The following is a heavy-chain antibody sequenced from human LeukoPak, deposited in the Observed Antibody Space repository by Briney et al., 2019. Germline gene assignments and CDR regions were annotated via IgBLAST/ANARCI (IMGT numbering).Heavy chain of an antibody. CDR1: GYTFTSSG. Sequence: ASVTVSCKASGYTFTSSGISWVRQAPGQGLEWMGWIDAYNGNTNYAQKLRGRVTMTTDTSTTTAYMELRSLRLDDTAVYYCAKAGSYYYMDVWGKGTTVTVSS. J-gene: IGHJ6*03. CDR3: AKAGSYYYMDV. D-gene: IGHD1-1*01. V-gene: IGHV1-18*01. CDR2: IDAYNGNT.